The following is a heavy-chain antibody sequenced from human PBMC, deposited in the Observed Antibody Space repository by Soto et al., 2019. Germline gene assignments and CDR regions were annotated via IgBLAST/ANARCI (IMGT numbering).Heavy chain of an antibody. CDR3: ARERHVDTDPNDAFDI. CDR1: GFTFSSYG. Sequence: GGSLRLSCAASGFTFSSYGMHWVRQAPGKGLEWVAVIWYDGSNKYYADSVKGRFTISRDNSKNTLYLQMNSLRAEDTAVYYCARERHVDTDPNDAFDIWGQGTMVTVSS. CDR2: IWYDGSNK. J-gene: IGHJ3*02. D-gene: IGHD5-18*01. V-gene: IGHV3-33*01.